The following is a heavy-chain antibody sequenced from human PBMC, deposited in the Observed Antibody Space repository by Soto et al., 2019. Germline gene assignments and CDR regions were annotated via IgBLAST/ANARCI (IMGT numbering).Heavy chain of an antibody. D-gene: IGHD3-22*01. Sequence: PGGSLRLSCVASGFKFSSYALTWVRQAPGKGLEWVSVISVSGANTYYADSVKGRFTISRDNSKNTLYLQMNSLRAEDTGVYYCARVLYYDSSGYSYYYYGMDVWGQGTTVTVSS. V-gene: IGHV3-23*01. CDR2: ISVSGANT. CDR3: ARVLYYDSSGYSYYYYGMDV. J-gene: IGHJ6*02. CDR1: GFKFSSYA.